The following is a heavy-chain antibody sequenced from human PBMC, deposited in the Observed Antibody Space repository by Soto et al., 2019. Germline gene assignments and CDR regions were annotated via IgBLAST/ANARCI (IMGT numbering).Heavy chain of an antibody. CDR2: ISAYNGNT. Sequence: ASVKVSCKASGYTFTSYGISWVRQAPGQGLEWMGWISAYNGNTNYAQKLQGRVTMTTDTSTSPAYMELRSLRSDDTAVYYCAKVVVAAHYYYGMDVWGQGTTVTVSS. CDR3: AKVVVAAHYYYGMDV. V-gene: IGHV1-18*01. J-gene: IGHJ6*02. CDR1: GYTFTSYG. D-gene: IGHD2-15*01.